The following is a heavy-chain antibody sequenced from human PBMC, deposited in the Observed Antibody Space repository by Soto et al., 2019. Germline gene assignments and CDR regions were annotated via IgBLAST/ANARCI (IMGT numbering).Heavy chain of an antibody. CDR3: ARGGGIAVAGVDF. CDR2: IYSSGTT. D-gene: IGHD6-19*01. Sequence: QLQLQESGPGLVKPSETLSLTCTVSGGSIISSSYCWGWIRQPPGKGLEWIGRIYSSGTTYYNSSLKSRVTISIDTSKKQFSLKLTSVTAADTAVYYCARGGGIAVAGVDFWGQGTQVTVSS. CDR1: GGSIISSSYC. V-gene: IGHV4-39*01. J-gene: IGHJ4*02.